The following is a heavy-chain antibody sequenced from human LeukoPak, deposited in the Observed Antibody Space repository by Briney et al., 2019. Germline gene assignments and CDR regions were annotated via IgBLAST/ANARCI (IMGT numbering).Heavy chain of an antibody. Sequence: PSETLSLTCAVYGGSFSGYYWSWIRQPPGKGLEWIGYIYYSGSTNYNPSLKSRVTISVDTSKNQFSLKLSSVTAADTAVYYCARALAKYYDFWSGYYPPAFDIWGQGTMVTVSS. CDR3: ARALAKYYDFWSGYYPPAFDI. J-gene: IGHJ3*02. CDR1: GGSFSGYY. V-gene: IGHV4-59*01. D-gene: IGHD3-3*01. CDR2: IYYSGST.